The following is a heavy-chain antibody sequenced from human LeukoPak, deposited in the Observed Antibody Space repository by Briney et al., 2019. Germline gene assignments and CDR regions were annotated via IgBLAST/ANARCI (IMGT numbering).Heavy chain of an antibody. CDR3: ARAGMAARRFWFDP. Sequence: SETLSLTCTVSGGSISSGSYYWSWIRQPAGKGLEWIGRIYTSGSTNYNPSLKSRVTISVGTSKNQFSLKLSSVTAADTAVYYCARAGMAARRFWFDPWGQGTLVTVSS. CDR2: IYTSGST. J-gene: IGHJ5*02. D-gene: IGHD6-6*01. CDR1: GGSISSGSYY. V-gene: IGHV4-61*02.